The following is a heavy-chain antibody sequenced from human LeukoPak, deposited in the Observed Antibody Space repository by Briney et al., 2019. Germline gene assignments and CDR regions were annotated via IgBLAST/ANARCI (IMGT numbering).Heavy chain of an antibody. CDR3: ARVRYFDWLGPFDY. CDR2: ISDSGTTI. V-gene: IGHV3-48*03. CDR1: GFTFSNYE. J-gene: IGHJ4*02. Sequence: PGGSLRLSCAASGFTFSNYEMNWVRQAPGKGLEWVSYISDSGTTIYYGDSVKGRFTISRDNAKKSLYLQMNSLRAEDTAVYYCARVRYFDWLGPFDYWSQGTLVTVSS. D-gene: IGHD3-9*01.